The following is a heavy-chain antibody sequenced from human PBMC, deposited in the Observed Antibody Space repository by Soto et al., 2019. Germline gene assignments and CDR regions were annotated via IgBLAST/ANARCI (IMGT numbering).Heavy chain of an antibody. CDR2: IFYNGNS. CDR3: AARTSLATVDILSGGLSGYNWVDP. CDR1: GGSISNPIYY. V-gene: IGHV4-39*01. Sequence: QLQLQESGPGLVKPSETLSLTCTVSGGSISNPIYYWAWIRQPPGKGLEWIGSIFYNGNSYYNLSRTSLVTMSDDSAQNLYSLKPSSVTAADTADNYCAARTSLATVDILSGGLSGYNWVDPWGRGTLVTVSS. J-gene: IGHJ5*01. D-gene: IGHD3-9*01.